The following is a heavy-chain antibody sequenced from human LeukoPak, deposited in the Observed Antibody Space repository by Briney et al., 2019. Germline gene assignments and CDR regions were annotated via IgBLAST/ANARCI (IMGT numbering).Heavy chain of an antibody. CDR2: ISSTSTYI. CDR1: GFSFSSYS. J-gene: IGHJ5*02. V-gene: IGHV3-21*06. D-gene: IGHD2-2*01. Sequence: PGGSLRLSCVASGFSFSSYSMNWVRQAPGKGLEWFSSISSTSTYIYYTDSVKGRFTISRDNAKNSLYLQMDSLRAEDTAVYYCARDPSAVPTAVNWFDPWGQGTLVTVSS. CDR3: ARDPSAVPTAVNWFDP.